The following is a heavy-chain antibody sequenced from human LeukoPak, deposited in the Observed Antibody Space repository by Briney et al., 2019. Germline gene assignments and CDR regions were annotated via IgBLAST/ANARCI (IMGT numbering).Heavy chain of an antibody. CDR2: IYYSGST. J-gene: IGHJ4*02. CDR1: GGSISSGDYY. CDR3: ARQSGGLLPMVVFDY. Sequence: SETLSLTCTVSGGSISSGDYYWSWIRQPPGKGLEWIGYIYYSGSTYYNPSLKSRVTISVDTSKNQFSLKLSSVTAADTAVYYCARQSGGLLPMVVFDYWGQGTLVTVSS. D-gene: IGHD3-16*01. V-gene: IGHV4-30-4*01.